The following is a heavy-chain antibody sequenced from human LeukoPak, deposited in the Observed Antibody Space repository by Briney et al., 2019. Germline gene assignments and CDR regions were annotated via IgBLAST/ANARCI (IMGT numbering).Heavy chain of an antibody. Sequence: GGSLRLSCAASGVTFSSYAMHWVRQAPGKGLEWVAVISYDGSNKYYADSVKGRFTISRDNSKNTLYLQMNSLRAEDTAVYYCARDSKIVVVVAATSNWFDPWGQGTLVTVSS. CDR3: ARDSKIVVVVAATSNWFDP. CDR1: GVTFSSYA. J-gene: IGHJ5*02. D-gene: IGHD2-15*01. V-gene: IGHV3-30-3*01. CDR2: ISYDGSNK.